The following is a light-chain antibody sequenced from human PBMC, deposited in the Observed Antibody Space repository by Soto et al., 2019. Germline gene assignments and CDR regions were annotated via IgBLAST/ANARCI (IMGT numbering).Light chain of an antibody. CDR3: QQYGTSPLT. CDR1: QTVSSNY. Sequence: EIVLTQSPGTLSLSPGERATLSCRASQTVSSNYLAWYQQKPGQAPRLLIYSASTRATGIPDRFSGSGSGTHYTLTVSRLEPEDFAVYYCQQYGTSPLTFGGGTKVDIK. V-gene: IGKV3-20*01. J-gene: IGKJ4*01. CDR2: SAS.